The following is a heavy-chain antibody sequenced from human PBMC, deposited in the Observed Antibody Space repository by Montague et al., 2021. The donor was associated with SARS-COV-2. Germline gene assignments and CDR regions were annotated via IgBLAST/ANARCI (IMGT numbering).Heavy chain of an antibody. CDR2: IYYSGXT. J-gene: IGHJ6*02. CDR3: ARVGRQQLVRLSGMDV. V-gene: IGHV4-39*07. D-gene: IGHD6-13*01. CDR1: GGSIGSSSYY. Sequence: SETLSLTCTVSGGSIGSSSYYWGRIRQPPGKGLEWIGSIYYSGXTXYXXXXKXRVTISIDTSKNQFSLKLSSVTAADTAVYYCARVGRQQLVRLSGMDVWGQGTTVTVSS.